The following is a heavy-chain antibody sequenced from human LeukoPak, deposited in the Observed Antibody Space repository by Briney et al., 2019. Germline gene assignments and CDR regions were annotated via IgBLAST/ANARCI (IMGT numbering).Heavy chain of an antibody. V-gene: IGHV4-34*01. Sequence: SETLSLPCAVYGVSFRGYYWSWIRQPPGKGRDRIGENNHSGSTNYNPPLKRRLTISVDTSKNQFSLKLSSVAAADTAVYYCASWDSSGYSFDYWGQGTLVTVSS. J-gene: IGHJ4*02. CDR2: NNHSGST. CDR3: ASWDSSGYSFDY. D-gene: IGHD3-22*01. CDR1: GVSFRGYY.